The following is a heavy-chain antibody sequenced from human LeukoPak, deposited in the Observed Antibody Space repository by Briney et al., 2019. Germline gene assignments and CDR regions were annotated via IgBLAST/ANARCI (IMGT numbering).Heavy chain of an antibody. CDR3: AKARIQLWYVFDY. Sequence: PGGSLRLSCAASGFTVSSNYMSWVRQAPGKGLEWVSVIYSGGSTYYADSVKGRFTISRDNSKNTLYLQMNSLRAEDTAVYYCAKARIQLWYVFDYWGQGTLVTVSS. J-gene: IGHJ4*02. D-gene: IGHD5-18*01. V-gene: IGHV3-66*01. CDR2: IYSGGST. CDR1: GFTVSSNY.